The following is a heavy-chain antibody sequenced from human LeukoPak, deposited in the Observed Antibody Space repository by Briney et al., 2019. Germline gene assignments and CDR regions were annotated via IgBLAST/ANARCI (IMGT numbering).Heavy chain of an antibody. D-gene: IGHD3-10*01. CDR1: GFTFSSYG. V-gene: IGHV3-30*03. CDR3: AASYGSGGYGVDY. Sequence: GRSLRLSCAASGFTFSSYGMHWVRQAPGKGLAGVAVISYDGSNKCNVYYVNGRFTSSRDNSKNTLYLQINSLRTEDTAVYYCAASYGSGGYGVDYWGQGTLVTVSS. J-gene: IGHJ4*02. CDR2: ISYDGSNK.